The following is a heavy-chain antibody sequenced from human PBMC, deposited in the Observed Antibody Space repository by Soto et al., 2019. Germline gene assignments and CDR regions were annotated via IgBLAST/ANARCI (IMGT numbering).Heavy chain of an antibody. V-gene: IGHV4-34*01. CDR1: GGSFSGYT. J-gene: IGHJ4*02. Sequence: ASETLSLTCAVYGGSFSGYTWIWIRQPPGKGLEWIGEINHSGTTNHNPSLKSRVIISVDTSKKQFSLRLTSVTAADTAVYYCARGSDYTSSVDYWGQGTLVTVSS. CDR3: ARGSDYTSSVDY. D-gene: IGHD3-16*01. CDR2: INHSGTT.